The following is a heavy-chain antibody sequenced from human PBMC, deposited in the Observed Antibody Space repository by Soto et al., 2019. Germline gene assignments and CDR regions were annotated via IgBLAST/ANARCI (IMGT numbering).Heavy chain of an antibody. Sequence: ASVKVSCKVSGYTLTELSMHWVRQAPGKGLEWMGGFDPEDGETIYAQKFQGRVTMTEDTSTDTAYMELSRLRSEDTAVYYCATGGIVATITAFDIWGQGTMVTVSS. CDR1: GYTLTELS. J-gene: IGHJ3*02. D-gene: IGHD5-12*01. CDR2: FDPEDGET. CDR3: ATGGIVATITAFDI. V-gene: IGHV1-24*01.